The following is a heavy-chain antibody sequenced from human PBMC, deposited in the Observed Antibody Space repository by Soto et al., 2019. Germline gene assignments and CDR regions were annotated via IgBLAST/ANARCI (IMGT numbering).Heavy chain of an antibody. CDR2: FSGGSGAI. J-gene: IGHJ4*02. CDR1: GFSLGPYG. D-gene: IGHD1-1*01. CDR3: ARWNGFGDS. Sequence: QLLQSGGGLVQPGGSLRLSCAVSGFSLGPYGVTWVRQTPEKGLEWVTGFSGGSGAIFYADSVRGQFTISRDSSTAYLQMNNLRPEDTAVYFCARWNGFGDSWGQGSLVTVSS. V-gene: IGHV3-23*01.